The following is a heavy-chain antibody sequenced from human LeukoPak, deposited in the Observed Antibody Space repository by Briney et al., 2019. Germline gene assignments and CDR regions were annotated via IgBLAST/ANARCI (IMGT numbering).Heavy chain of an antibody. CDR3: ANGFGEFNYYYYYMDL. CDR2: IRFDGSNK. V-gene: IGHV3-30*02. D-gene: IGHD3-10*01. J-gene: IGHJ6*03. Sequence: GGSLRLSCAASGFTFSIYGMHWVRQAPGKGLEWVAFIRFDGSNKYYADSVKGRFAISRDDSRDTLFLQMNSLRPEDTAVYYCANGFGEFNYYYYYMDLWGKGTTVTVSS. CDR1: GFTFSIYG.